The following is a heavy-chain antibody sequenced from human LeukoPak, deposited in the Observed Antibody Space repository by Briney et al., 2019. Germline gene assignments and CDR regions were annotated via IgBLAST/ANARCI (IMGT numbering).Heavy chain of an antibody. J-gene: IGHJ4*02. D-gene: IGHD2-15*01. CDR2: VSGSGGST. CDR3: VTNSIGYCSGGNCYQVSDS. V-gene: IGHV3-23*01. CDR1: GFTSNRYA. Sequence: GGSLRLSCAASGFTSNRYAMSWVRQAPGKGLEWVSAVSGSGGSTYHADSVKGRFTISRDNSRNTLYLQMNSLRAEDTAVYYCVTNSIGYCSGGNCYQVSDSWGQGSLVTVSS.